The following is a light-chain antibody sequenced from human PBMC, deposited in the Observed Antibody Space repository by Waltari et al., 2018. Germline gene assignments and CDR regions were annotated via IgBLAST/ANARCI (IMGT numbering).Light chain of an antibody. Sequence: FQMTKSPPSLSASLGDRVPTTCRASQGISSYLTWYQQKPGKAPKLLIYKASTLQSGVPSRFSGSGSGTDFTLTISSLQPEDFATYYCQQHNSNPLTFGGGTKVEIK. CDR3: QQHNSNPLT. J-gene: IGKJ4*01. CDR1: QGISSY. CDR2: KAS. V-gene: IGKV1-9*01.